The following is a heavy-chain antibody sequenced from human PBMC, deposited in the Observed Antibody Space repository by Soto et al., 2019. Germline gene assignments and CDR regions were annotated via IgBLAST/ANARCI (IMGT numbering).Heavy chain of an antibody. CDR3: ARDVGGRFDP. V-gene: IGHV4-59*01. CDR2: IYYSGST. CDR1: GGSISSYY. J-gene: IGHJ5*02. Sequence: SETLSLTCTVAGGSISSYYLSWIRQPPGKGLEWIGYIYYSGSTNYNPSLKSRVTISVDTSKNQFSLKLSSVTAADTAVYYCARDVGGRFDPWGQGTLVTVSS.